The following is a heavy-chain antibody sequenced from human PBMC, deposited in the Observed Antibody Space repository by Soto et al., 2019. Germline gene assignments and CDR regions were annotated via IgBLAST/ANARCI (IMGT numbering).Heavy chain of an antibody. Sequence: QVQLQESGPGLVKPSETLSLTCTVSGGSISSYYWSWIRQPAGKGLEWIGRIYTSGSTNYNPSLKSRVTMSGDTSKNQFSLKLSSLTAADTAVYYCARVGYYDSSGYYSRDAFDIWGQGTMVTVSS. D-gene: IGHD3-22*01. CDR2: IYTSGST. V-gene: IGHV4-4*07. CDR1: GGSISSYY. CDR3: ARVGYYDSSGYYSRDAFDI. J-gene: IGHJ3*02.